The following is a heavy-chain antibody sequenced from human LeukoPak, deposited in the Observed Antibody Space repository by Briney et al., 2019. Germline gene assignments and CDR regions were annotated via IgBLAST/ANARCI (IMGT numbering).Heavy chain of an antibody. D-gene: IGHD4-23*01. CDR3: ARGCWDYGGNSGGRDYYFDY. CDR2: MNPNSGNT. CDR1: GYAFTSYD. V-gene: IGHV1-8*01. Sequence: GASVKLSRKASGYAFTSYDINWVRQATGPGLGWMGGMNPNSGNTGYAQKFQGRVTMTRNTSISTAYMELSSLRSEDTAVYYCARGCWDYGGNSGGRDYYFDYWGQGTLVTVSS. J-gene: IGHJ4*02.